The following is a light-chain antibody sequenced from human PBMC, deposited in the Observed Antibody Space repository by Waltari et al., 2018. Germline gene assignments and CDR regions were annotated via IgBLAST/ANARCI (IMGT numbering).Light chain of an antibody. CDR3: CSYAGSYSPWV. J-gene: IGLJ3*02. CDR2: DVS. V-gene: IGLV2-11*01. CDR1: SSDVGGYNY. Sequence: QSALTQPRSVSGSPGQSVTISCTGTSSDVGGYNYVSWYQQHPGKAPKLMIYDVSNRPSGVPDRLSGSKSGNTASLTISGLQAEDEADYYCCSYAGSYSPWVFGGGTKLTVL.